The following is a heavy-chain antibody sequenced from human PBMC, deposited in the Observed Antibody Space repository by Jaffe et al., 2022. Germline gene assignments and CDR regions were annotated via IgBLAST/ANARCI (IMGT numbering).Heavy chain of an antibody. CDR1: GFTFSNAW. CDR3: TTIYDFWSGYYYYYYMDV. V-gene: IGHV3-15*01. J-gene: IGHJ6*03. Sequence: EVQLVESGGGLVKPGGSLRLSCAASGFTFSNAWMSWVRQAPGKGLEWVGRIKSKTDGGTTDYAAPVKGRFTISRDDSKNTLYLQMNSLKTEDTAVYYCTTIYDFWSGYYYYYYMDVWGKGTTVTVSS. CDR2: IKSKTDGGTT. D-gene: IGHD3-3*01.